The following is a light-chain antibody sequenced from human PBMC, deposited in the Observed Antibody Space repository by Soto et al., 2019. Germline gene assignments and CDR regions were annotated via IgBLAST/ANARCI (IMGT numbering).Light chain of an antibody. V-gene: IGLV1-44*01. CDR1: SSNIGSNA. Sequence: VLTHPPSASGTPGQRVTISCSGGSSNIGSNAVTWYRQLPGTAPKLLIYSNNQRPSGVPDRFSGSKSGTSASLAISGLQSEDEADYYCAAWDDSLNGLYVFGTGTKVTVL. J-gene: IGLJ1*01. CDR2: SNN. CDR3: AAWDDSLNGLYV.